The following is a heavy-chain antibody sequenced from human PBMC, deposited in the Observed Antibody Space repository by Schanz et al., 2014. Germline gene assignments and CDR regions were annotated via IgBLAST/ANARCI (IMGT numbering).Heavy chain of an antibody. J-gene: IGHJ4*02. CDR1: GASIESPNW. V-gene: IGHV4-4*01. D-gene: IGHD1-26*01. Sequence: QVQLQESGPGLVKPSGTLSLTCAVSGASIESPNWWSWVRQPPGKGLEWIGQIYHTGSTDFNPSHNSRVTTSVDTCRNDFSLRLSPETAADTAVYCCTRDGYSRNFPDYWGQGTLVTVSS. CDR3: TRDGYSRNFPDY. CDR2: IYHTGST.